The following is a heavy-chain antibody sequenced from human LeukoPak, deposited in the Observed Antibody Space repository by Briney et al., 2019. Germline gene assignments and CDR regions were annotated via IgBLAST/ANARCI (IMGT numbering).Heavy chain of an antibody. CDR1: GYTFTSYD. V-gene: IGHV1-8*01. CDR2: MNPNSGNT. J-gene: IGHJ4*02. Sequence: ASVKVSCKASGYTFTSYDINWVRQATGQGLEWMGWMNPNSGNTGYAQKFQGRVTMTRNTSIGTAYMELSSLRSEDTAVYYCARVAAAGFLSDYWGQGTLVTVSS. CDR3: ARVAAAGFLSDY. D-gene: IGHD6-13*01.